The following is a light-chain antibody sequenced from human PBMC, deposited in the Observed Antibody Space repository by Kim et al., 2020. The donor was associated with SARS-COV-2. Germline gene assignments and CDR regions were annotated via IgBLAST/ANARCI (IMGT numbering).Light chain of an antibody. J-gene: IGKJ1*01. CDR2: APS. CDR1: QSISRY. CDR3: QQSYTTPRT. V-gene: IGKV1-39*01. Sequence: DIQMTQSPSYLSASIGDRVTITCRASQSISRYLNWYQQKVGKAPKLLISAPSNLQDGVPSRFSGSGSGTDFTFTISSLQPEDFATYYCQQSYTTPRTFGQGTKVDIK.